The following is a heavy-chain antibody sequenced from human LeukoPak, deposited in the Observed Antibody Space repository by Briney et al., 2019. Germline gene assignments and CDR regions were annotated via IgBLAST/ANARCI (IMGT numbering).Heavy chain of an antibody. CDR3: AKDPVAVAGNNYYRMDV. CDR2: ISSDGNNK. CDR1: GFTFRNYG. Sequence: GGSLRLSCVASGFTFRNYGMYWVRQAPGKGLEWVAVISSDGNNKYYGDSVKGRFTISRDNSQDTLYVQMTSLRAEDTAVYYCAKDPVAVAGNNYYRMDVWGQGTTVTVSS. J-gene: IGHJ6*02. D-gene: IGHD6-19*01. V-gene: IGHV3-30*18.